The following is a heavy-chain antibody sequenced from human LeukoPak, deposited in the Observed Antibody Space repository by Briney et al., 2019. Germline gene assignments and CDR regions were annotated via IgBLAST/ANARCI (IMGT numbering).Heavy chain of an antibody. J-gene: IGHJ5*02. CDR3: ARGYYYDGSAYQQTKGFDP. Sequence: SETLSLTCTVSGGSISSYYWSWIRQPAGKGLEWIGRIYTSGSTNYNPSLKSRVTMSVDTSKNQFSLKLSSVTAADTAVYYCARGYYYDGSAYQQTKGFDPWGQGTLVTVSS. V-gene: IGHV4-4*07. CDR2: IYTSGST. D-gene: IGHD3-22*01. CDR1: GGSISSYY.